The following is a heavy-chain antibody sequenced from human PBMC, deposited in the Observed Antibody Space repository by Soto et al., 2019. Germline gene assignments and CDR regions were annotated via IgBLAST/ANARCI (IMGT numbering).Heavy chain of an antibody. V-gene: IGHV1-69*13. J-gene: IGHJ6*02. D-gene: IGHD2-2*01. CDR1: GGTFSSYA. CDR2: IIPIFGTA. Sequence: SVKVSCKASGGTFSSYAISWVRQAPGQGLEWMGGIIPIFGTANYAQKFQGRVTITADESTSTAYMELSSLRSEDTAVYYCARARKRGYCSSTSCRAPRVYYYYCMDVWGQGTTVTVSS. CDR3: ARARKRGYCSSTSCRAPRVYYYYCMDV.